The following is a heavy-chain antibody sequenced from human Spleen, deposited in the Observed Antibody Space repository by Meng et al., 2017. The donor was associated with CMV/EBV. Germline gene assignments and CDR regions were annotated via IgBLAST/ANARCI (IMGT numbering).Heavy chain of an antibody. D-gene: IGHD6-6*01. J-gene: IGHJ6*02. V-gene: IGHV3-21*01. CDR2: ISSSSRYI. Sequence: ETLSLTCAASGFTFSSYSMNWVRQAPGKGLEWVSSISSSSRYIYYADSVKGRFTISRDNAKNSLSLQMNSLRAEDTAVYYCARVCGSSSTPNYGMDVWGQGTTVTVSS. CDR1: GFTFSSYS. CDR3: ARVCGSSSTPNYGMDV.